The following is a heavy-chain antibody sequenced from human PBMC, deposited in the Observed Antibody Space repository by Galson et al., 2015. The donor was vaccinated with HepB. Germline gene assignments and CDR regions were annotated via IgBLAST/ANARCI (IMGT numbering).Heavy chain of an antibody. D-gene: IGHD3-10*01. CDR2: IIPILGIA. CDR1: GGTFSSYA. J-gene: IGHJ4*02. CDR3: ARLSPEPRITMVRGVSTYYFDY. V-gene: IGHV1-69*04. Sequence: SVKVSCKASGGTFSSYAISWVRQAPGQGLEWMGRIIPILGIANYAQKFQGRVTITADKSTSTAYMELSSLRSEDTAVYYCARLSPEPRITMVRGVSTYYFDYWGQGTLVTVSS.